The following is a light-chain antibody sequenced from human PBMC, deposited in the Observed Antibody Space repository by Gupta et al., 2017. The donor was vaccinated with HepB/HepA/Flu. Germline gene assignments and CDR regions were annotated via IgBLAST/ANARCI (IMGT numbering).Light chain of an antibody. CDR2: GAS. CDR3: QQYGPSVI. J-gene: IGKJ4*01. CDR1: QNVNSNY. V-gene: IGKV3-20*01. Sequence: EIVLTQSPATLSFSVGERATLSCRATQNVNSNYLAWYQQKRGQAPRLLVYGASIRATGVPDRFSGSGSGTDFALTISKLEPADFALYYCQQYGPSVIFGGGTRVEF.